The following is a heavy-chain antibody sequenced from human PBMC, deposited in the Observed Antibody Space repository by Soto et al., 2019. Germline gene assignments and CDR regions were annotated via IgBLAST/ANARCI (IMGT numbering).Heavy chain of an antibody. D-gene: IGHD3-9*01. J-gene: IGHJ4*02. CDR2: IVVGSGNT. V-gene: IGHV1-58*02. Sequence: VASVKVSCKASGGTFSSSAMQWVRQARGQRLEWIGWIVVGSGNTNYAQKFQERVTITRDMSTSTAYMELSSLRSEDTAVYYCAAGAHYDILTGEFDYWGQGTLVTVSS. CDR3: AAGAHYDILTGEFDY. CDR1: GGTFSSSA.